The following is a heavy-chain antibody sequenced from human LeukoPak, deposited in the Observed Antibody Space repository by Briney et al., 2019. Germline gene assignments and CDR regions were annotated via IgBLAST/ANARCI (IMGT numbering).Heavy chain of an antibody. CDR2: IVGNGGST. J-gene: IGHJ4*02. CDR3: TRVRHGGDCFDY. D-gene: IGHD2-21*01. CDR1: GFTFNSYA. V-gene: IGHV3-64*02. Sequence: GGSLGLSCAASGFTFNSYAMHWVRQAPGKGLEDVSAIVGNGGSTYYVDAVKGRFTISRDNSKNTLYLQMDGLRAEDMAVYYCTRVRHGGDCFDYWGQGTLVTVSS.